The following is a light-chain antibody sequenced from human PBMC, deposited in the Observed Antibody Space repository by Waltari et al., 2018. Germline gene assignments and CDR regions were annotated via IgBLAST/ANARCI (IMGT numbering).Light chain of an antibody. V-gene: IGKV3-20*01. J-gene: IGKJ1*01. Sequence: EIMLTQSPGTLSLSPGERATLSCKASQSIRTYLAWYQQKPGQAPRLLIYHASSRATGIQDRFSGSGSGTDFSLTISRLEPEDFAVYYCQNYVRLPATFGQGTKVEIK. CDR3: QNYVRLPAT. CDR1: QSIRTY. CDR2: HAS.